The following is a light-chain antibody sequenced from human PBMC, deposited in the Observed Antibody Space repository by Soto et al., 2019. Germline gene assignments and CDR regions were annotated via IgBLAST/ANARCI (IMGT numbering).Light chain of an antibody. CDR3: QQYCSSAYT. J-gene: IGKJ2*01. V-gene: IGKV3-20*01. CDR1: QSVSANF. CDR2: AAS. Sequence: EIVLTQSPGTLSLSPGERATLSCRASQSVSANFVAWYQQKPGQPPRLCIFAASGRAAGIPDRCSGSGSGTDLTLTISRLEPEDFAVYYCQQYCSSAYTFDQPTKLEI.